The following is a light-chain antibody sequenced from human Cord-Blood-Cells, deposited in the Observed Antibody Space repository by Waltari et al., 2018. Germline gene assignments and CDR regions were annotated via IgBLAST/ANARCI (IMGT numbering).Light chain of an antibody. V-gene: IGLV2-14*03. CDR2: DLS. J-gene: IGLJ1*01. CDR1: SRAVVGYNT. CDR3: SSYTSSSTYV. Sequence: QSALTQPASVSGSPGQSITISCPGTSRAVVGYNTLPWYQHHPGKAPKLMIYDLSNRPSGVSNRFSGSKSGNTASLTISGLQAEDEADYYCSSYTSSSTYVFGTGTKVTVL.